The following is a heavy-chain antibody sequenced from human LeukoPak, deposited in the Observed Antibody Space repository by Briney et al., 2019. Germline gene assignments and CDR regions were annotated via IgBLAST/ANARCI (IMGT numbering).Heavy chain of an antibody. D-gene: IGHD3-22*01. CDR3: ARDTYNYYYDSSGYSKPFDY. J-gene: IGHJ4*02. V-gene: IGHV3-21*01. CDR1: GFTFSSYS. CDR2: ISSSSSYI. Sequence: PGGSLRLSCAASGFTFSSYSMNWVRQAPGKGLEWVSSISSSSSYIYYADSVKGRFTISRDNAKNSLYLQMNSLRAEDTAVYYCARDTYNYYYDSSGYSKPFDYWGQGTLVTVPS.